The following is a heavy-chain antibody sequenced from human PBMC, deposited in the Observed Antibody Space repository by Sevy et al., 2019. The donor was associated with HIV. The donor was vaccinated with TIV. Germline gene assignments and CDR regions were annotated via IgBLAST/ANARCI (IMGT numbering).Heavy chain of an antibody. J-gene: IGHJ3*02. Sequence: SETLSLTCTVSGGSISSSSYYWGWIRQPPGKGLEWIGSIYYSGSTYYNPSLKSRVTISVDTSKNQFSLKLSSVTAADTAVYYCAGWHYYDSSGYYPSDAFDIWGQGTMVTVSS. CDR2: IYYSGST. CDR1: GGSISSSSYY. D-gene: IGHD3-22*01. CDR3: AGWHYYDSSGYYPSDAFDI. V-gene: IGHV4-39*01.